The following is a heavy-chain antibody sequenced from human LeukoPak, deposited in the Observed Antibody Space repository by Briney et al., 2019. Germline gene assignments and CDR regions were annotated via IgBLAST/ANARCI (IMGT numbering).Heavy chain of an antibody. CDR2: IIPILGIA. D-gene: IGHD1-7*01. Sequence: GSSVKVSCKASGGTFSSYTISWVRQAPGHGLEWMGRIIPILGIANYAQKFQGRVTITADKSTSTAYMELSSLRSEDTAVYYCARERLELRGDYYYYYGMDVWGQGTTVTVSS. CDR3: ARERLELRGDYYYYYGMDV. V-gene: IGHV1-69*04. CDR1: GGTFSSYT. J-gene: IGHJ6*02.